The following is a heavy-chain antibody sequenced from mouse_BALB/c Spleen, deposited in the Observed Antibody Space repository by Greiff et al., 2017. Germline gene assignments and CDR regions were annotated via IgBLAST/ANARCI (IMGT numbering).Heavy chain of an antibody. J-gene: IGHJ3*01. CDR3: AREGNDGYY. CDR1: GFTFSDYY. D-gene: IGHD2-3*01. Sequence: VQLKQSGGGLVKPGGSLKLSCAASGFTFSDYYMYWVRQTPEKRLEWVATISDGGSYTYYPDSVKGRFTISRDNAKNNLYLQMSSLKSEDTAMYYCAREGNDGYYWGQGTLVTVSA. V-gene: IGHV5-4*02. CDR2: ISDGGSYT.